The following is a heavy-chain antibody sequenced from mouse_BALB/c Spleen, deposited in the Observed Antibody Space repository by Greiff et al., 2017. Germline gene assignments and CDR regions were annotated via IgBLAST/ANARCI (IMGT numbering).Heavy chain of an antibody. CDR2: ISSGGSYT. V-gene: IGHV5-6-4*01. D-gene: IGHD2-3*01. Sequence: EVMLVESGGGLVKPGGSLKLSCAASGFTFSSYTMSWVRQTPEKSLEWVATISSGGSYTYYPDSVKGRFTISRDNAKNTLYLQMSSLKSEDTAMYYCTRGGDGYPLDYWGQGTTLTVSS. J-gene: IGHJ2*01. CDR3: TRGGDGYPLDY. CDR1: GFTFSSYT.